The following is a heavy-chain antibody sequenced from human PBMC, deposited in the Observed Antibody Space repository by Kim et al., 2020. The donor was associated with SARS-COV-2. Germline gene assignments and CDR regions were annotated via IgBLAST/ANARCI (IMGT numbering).Heavy chain of an antibody. D-gene: IGHD3-22*01. J-gene: IGHJ3*02. CDR2: ISYDGSNK. Sequence: GGSLRLSCAASGFTFSSYAMHWVRQAPGKGLEWVAVISYDGSNKYYADSVKGRFTISRDNSKNTLYLQMNSLRAEDTAVYYCARLIGRRDGSVPITISAFDIWGQGTMVTVSS. CDR1: GFTFSSYA. CDR3: ARLIGRRDGSVPITISAFDI. V-gene: IGHV3-30*04.